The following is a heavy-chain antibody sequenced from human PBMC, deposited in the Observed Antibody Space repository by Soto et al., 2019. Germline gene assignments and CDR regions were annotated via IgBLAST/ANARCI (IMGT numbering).Heavy chain of an antibody. Sequence: GASVKVSCKASGYTFTGYYMHWVRQAPGQGLEWMGWINPNSGGTNYAQKFQGWVTMTRDTSISTAYMELSRLRSDDTAVYYCARAAKLLWFGELLTVRVDNWFDPWGQGTLVTVSS. CDR3: ARAAKLLWFGELLTVRVDNWFDP. J-gene: IGHJ5*02. CDR2: INPNSGGT. CDR1: GYTFTGYY. D-gene: IGHD3-10*01. V-gene: IGHV1-2*04.